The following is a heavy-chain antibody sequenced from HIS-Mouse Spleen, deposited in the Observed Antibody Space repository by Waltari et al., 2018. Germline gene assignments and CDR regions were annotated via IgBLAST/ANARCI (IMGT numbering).Heavy chain of an antibody. D-gene: IGHD6-19*01. CDR1: GFSLSTSGMC. CDR2: IDSDDDK. Sequence: QVTLRESGPALVKPTQTLTLTCTFSGFSLSTSGMCVSWIRQPPGKALEWLARIDSDDDKYYSTSLKTRLTISKDTSKNQVVLTMTNMDPVDTATYYCARIAEGYTSGWYAFDYWGQGTLVTVSS. CDR3: ARIAEGYTSGWYAFDY. J-gene: IGHJ4*02. V-gene: IGHV2-70*15.